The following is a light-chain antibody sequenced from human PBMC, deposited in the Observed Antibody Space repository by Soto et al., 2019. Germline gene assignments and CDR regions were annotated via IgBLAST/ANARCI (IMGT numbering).Light chain of an antibody. V-gene: IGKV3-15*01. CDR2: GAS. CDR1: QSLRSS. Sequence: VMTQSPATLSVSPGERATLSCRASQSLRSSLAWYQQKPGQAPRLLIYGASTRATGIPARFSGSGSGTEFTLTISRLQSEDFAVYFCQQYNIWPQTFGQGTKVDI. J-gene: IGKJ1*01. CDR3: QQYNIWPQT.